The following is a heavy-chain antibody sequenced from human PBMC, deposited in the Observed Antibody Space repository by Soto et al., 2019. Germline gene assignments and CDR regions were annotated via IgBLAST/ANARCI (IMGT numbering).Heavy chain of an antibody. CDR1: GGSISSYY. Sequence: SETLSLTCTVSGGSISSYYWSWIRQPPGKGLEWIGYIYYSGSTNYNPSLKSRVTISVDTPKNQFSLKLSSVTAADTAVYYCARLEYSSSSADYWGQGTLVTVSS. V-gene: IGHV4-59*08. D-gene: IGHD6-6*01. CDR3: ARLEYSSSSADY. J-gene: IGHJ4*02. CDR2: IYYSGST.